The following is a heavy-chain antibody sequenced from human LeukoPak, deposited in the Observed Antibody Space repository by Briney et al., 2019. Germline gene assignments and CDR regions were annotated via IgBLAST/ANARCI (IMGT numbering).Heavy chain of an antibody. J-gene: IGHJ4*02. CDR2: INHSGST. CDR3: AREGGRCCTNGVCHLDY. Sequence: SETLSLTCAVYGGSFSGYYWSWIRQPPGKGLEWIGEINHSGSTNYNPSLKSRVTISVDTSKNQFSLKLSSVTAADTAVYYCAREGGRCCTNGVCHLDYWGQGTLVTVSS. D-gene: IGHD2-8*01. V-gene: IGHV4-34*01. CDR1: GGSFSGYY.